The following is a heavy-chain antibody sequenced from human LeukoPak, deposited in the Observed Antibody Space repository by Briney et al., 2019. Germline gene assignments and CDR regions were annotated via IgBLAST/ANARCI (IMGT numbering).Heavy chain of an antibody. CDR2: IYYSGST. D-gene: IGHD2-2*01. CDR3: ARCRSTWVGGDAFDI. J-gene: IGHJ3*02. Sequence: PWETLSLTCTVSGGSISSSSYYWGWIRQPPGQGLEWTGSIYYSGSTYYNPYLKSRVTISVDTSKNQLSLKLSSVTAADTAVYYCARCRSTWVGGDAFDIWGQGTMVTVSS. CDR1: GGSISSSSYY. V-gene: IGHV4-39*07.